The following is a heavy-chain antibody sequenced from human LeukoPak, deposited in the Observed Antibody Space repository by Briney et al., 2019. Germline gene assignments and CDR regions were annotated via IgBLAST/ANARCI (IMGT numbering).Heavy chain of an antibody. CDR1: GGSISSSSYY. J-gene: IGHJ4*02. D-gene: IGHD1-14*01. CDR2: IYYSGST. V-gene: IGHV4-39*01. Sequence: SETLSLTCTVSGGSISSSSYYWGWIRQPPGKGLEWIGSIYYSGSTYYNPSLKSRVTISVDTSKNQFSLKLSSVTAADTAVYYCARLDADNPFIYFDYWGQGTLVTVSS. CDR3: ARLDADNPFIYFDY.